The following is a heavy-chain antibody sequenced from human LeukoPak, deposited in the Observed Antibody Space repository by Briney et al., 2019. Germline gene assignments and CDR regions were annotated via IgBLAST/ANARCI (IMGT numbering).Heavy chain of an antibody. V-gene: IGHV3-23*01. CDR1: GFTFSSYT. CDR3: AKGIVVVPAAITH. CDR2: ISGTGGST. J-gene: IGHJ4*02. Sequence: GSLCLSCAASGFTFSSYTISWGRHSPGEGHEGVSAISGTGGSTYYASSVKGRFTISRDNSKNTVHLQMNILRPGAQALFSVAKGIVVVPAAITHWGQGTLVTVSS. D-gene: IGHD2-2*01.